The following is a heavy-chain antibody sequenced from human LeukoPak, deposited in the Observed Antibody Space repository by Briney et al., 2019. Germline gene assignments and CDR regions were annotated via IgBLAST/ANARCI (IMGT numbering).Heavy chain of an antibody. Sequence: ASVKVSRKASGYTFTSYDINWVRQATGQGLEWMGWMNPNSGNTGYAQKSQGRVTMTRNTSISTAYMELSSLKSDDTAVYSCARAPRNWGFDYWGLGTLVTVSS. V-gene: IGHV1-8*01. D-gene: IGHD7-27*01. CDR1: GYTFTSYD. CDR2: MNPNSGNT. J-gene: IGHJ4*02. CDR3: ARAPRNWGFDY.